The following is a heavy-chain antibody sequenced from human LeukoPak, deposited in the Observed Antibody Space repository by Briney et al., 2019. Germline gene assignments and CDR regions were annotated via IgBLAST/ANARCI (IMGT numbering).Heavy chain of an antibody. V-gene: IGHV3-23*01. J-gene: IGHJ6*03. CDR1: GFTFSSYG. Sequence: GGSLRLSCAASGFTFSSYGMSWVRQAPGKGLEWVSAISGSGGSTHYADSVKGRFTISRDNAKNTLYLQMNSLRVEDTAVYYCARSTTHPYYNYMDVWGKGTTVTLSS. CDR3: ARSTTHPYYNYMDV. D-gene: IGHD4-17*01. CDR2: ISGSGGST.